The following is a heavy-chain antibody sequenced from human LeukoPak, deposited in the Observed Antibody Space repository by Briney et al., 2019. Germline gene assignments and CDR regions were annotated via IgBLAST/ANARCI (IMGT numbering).Heavy chain of an antibody. D-gene: IGHD6-13*01. Sequence: SETLPLTCTVSGGSISTYHWSWIRQPPGKGLEWIGYIYNTGSTTYNPSLKSRVTISVDTSKNQFSLKLSSVTAADTAVYYCARTNVADPLWGQGTLVTVSS. CDR1: GGSISTYH. CDR2: IYNTGST. J-gene: IGHJ4*02. CDR3: ARTNVADPL. V-gene: IGHV4-59*01.